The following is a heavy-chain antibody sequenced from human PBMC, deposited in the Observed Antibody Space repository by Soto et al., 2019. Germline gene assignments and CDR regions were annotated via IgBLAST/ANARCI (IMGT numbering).Heavy chain of an antibody. J-gene: IGHJ6*03. Sequence: SETLSLTCTVSGGSISSSSYYWGWIRQPPGKGLEWIGSIYYSGSTYYNPSLKSRVTISVDTSKNQFSLKLSSVTAADTAVYYCARQSGDCSSTSCYMGGPYYMDVWGKGTTVTVSS. V-gene: IGHV4-39*01. CDR1: GGSISSSSYY. D-gene: IGHD2-2*02. CDR3: ARQSGDCSSTSCYMGGPYYMDV. CDR2: IYYSGST.